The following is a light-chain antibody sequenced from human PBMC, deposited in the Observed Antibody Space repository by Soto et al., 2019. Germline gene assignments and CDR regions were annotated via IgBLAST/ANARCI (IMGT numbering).Light chain of an antibody. CDR2: DAS. J-gene: IGKJ1*01. CDR1: QSVSSSY. V-gene: IGKV3-20*01. CDR3: QHFGNSLWT. Sequence: DIVLTQSPGTLSLSRGAXVSLSCSASQSVSSSYLAWYQQKPGQAPRLLIYDASSRATGIPDRFSGSGSGTDFTLTISGLEPEDFAVYYCQHFGNSLWTFGQGTKVDIK.